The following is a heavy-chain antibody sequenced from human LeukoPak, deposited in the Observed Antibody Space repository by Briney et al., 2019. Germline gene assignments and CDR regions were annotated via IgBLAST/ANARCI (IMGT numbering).Heavy chain of an antibody. Sequence: GGSLRLSCAASGFTVSNNYMSWVRHVPGKGLEWVSVIYSGGSTFYADSVKGRFTISRDNSKNTLYLQMNSLRAEDTAVYYCARDSWDYVGGQGTLVTVSS. V-gene: IGHV3-53*01. CDR1: GFTVSNNY. CDR3: ARDSWDYV. CDR2: IYSGGST. D-gene: IGHD3-16*01. J-gene: IGHJ4*02.